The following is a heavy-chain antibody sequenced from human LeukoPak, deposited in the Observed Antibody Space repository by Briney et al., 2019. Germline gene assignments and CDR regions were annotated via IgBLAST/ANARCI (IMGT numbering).Heavy chain of an antibody. CDR2: ISSGGSTI. J-gene: IGHJ4*02. D-gene: IGHD3-22*01. CDR1: GFTFSRHG. V-gene: IGHV3-48*04. Sequence: GGSLRLSCAASGFTFSRHGMNWVRQAPAKGLEWVSYISSGGSTIYYADSVKGRFTISRDNAKNSLYLQMNSLRAEDTAVYYCARDIYYYDSSGYYFPGGSDYWGQGTLVTVSS. CDR3: ARDIYYYDSSGYYFPGGSDY.